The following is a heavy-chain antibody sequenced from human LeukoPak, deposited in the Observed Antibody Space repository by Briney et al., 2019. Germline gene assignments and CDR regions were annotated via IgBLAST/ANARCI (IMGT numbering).Heavy chain of an antibody. Sequence: ASVKVSCKASGYTFTSYGISWVRQAPGQGLEWMGWISAYNGNTNYAQKLQGRVTMTTDTSTSTAYMELRSLRSDDTAVYYCAREMVEVVPAAPNDYHYYYMDVWGKGTTVTVSS. V-gene: IGHV1-18*01. CDR1: GYTFTSYG. CDR3: AREMVEVVPAAPNDYHYYYMDV. CDR2: ISAYNGNT. J-gene: IGHJ6*03. D-gene: IGHD2-2*01.